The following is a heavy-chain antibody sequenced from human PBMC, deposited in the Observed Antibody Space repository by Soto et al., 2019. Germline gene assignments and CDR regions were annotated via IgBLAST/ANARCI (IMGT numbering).Heavy chain of an antibody. CDR2: ISPYNGNT. CDR3: ARDLDGSGSYYTDH. Sequence: ASVKVSCKASGYIFITYGISWVRQAPGQGLEWMGRISPYNGNTNYAQNLQGRVTVTTVTSTSTAYMELRSLRSDDTAVYYCARDLDGSGSYYTDHWG. D-gene: IGHD3-10*01. J-gene: IGHJ4*01. CDR1: GYIFITYG. V-gene: IGHV1-18*01.